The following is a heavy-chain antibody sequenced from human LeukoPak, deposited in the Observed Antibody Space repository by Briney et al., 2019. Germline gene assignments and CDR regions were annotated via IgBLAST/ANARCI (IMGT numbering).Heavy chain of an antibody. Sequence: PGGSLRLSCAASGFTFSDYYMSWIRQSPGKGLEWIGEINHSGTTNYNPSLKSRVTISVDTSKNQFSLKLTSMTAEDTAVYYCARSERLLQAPFDPWGRGTLVTVSS. CDR2: INHSGTT. V-gene: IGHV4-34*01. CDR3: ARSERLLQAPFDP. CDR1: GFTFSDYY. J-gene: IGHJ5*02. D-gene: IGHD3-3*01.